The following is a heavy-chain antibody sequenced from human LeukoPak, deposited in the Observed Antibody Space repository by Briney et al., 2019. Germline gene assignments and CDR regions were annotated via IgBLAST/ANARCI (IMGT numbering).Heavy chain of an antibody. V-gene: IGHV4-59*13. CDR1: GRSISSYY. CDR2: LYYSGST. J-gene: IGHJ5*02. Sequence: PSETLSLTCTVSGRSISSYYWSWIPQPPGKGLEWSGYLYYSGSTNYNPSLKSRVTISLDTSKNQFSLKLSSVTAADTAVYYCARDSSTSDIPWGNWFDPWGQGTLVTVSS. D-gene: IGHD2-2*01. CDR3: ARDSSTSDIPWGNWFDP.